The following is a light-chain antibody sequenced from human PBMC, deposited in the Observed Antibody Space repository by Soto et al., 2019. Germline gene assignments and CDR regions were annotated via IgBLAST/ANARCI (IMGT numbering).Light chain of an antibody. Sequence: DIQMTQSPSTLSASVGDRVIITCRASQSISNCLAWYQQKPGKAPKFLIYDASSLESGVPSRFSGSGSGTEFTLTISSLQPDDFAPYYCQQYYSYSTTFGPGTKVDIK. CDR2: DAS. J-gene: IGKJ3*01. V-gene: IGKV1-5*01. CDR3: QQYYSYSTT. CDR1: QSISNC.